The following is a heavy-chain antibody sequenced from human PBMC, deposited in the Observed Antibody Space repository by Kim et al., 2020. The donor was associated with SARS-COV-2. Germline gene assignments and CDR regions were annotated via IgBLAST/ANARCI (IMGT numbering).Heavy chain of an antibody. D-gene: IGHD1-26*01. CDR1: GGSFSGYY. CDR2: INHSGST. V-gene: IGHV4-34*01. Sequence: SETLSLTCAVYGGSFSGYYWSWIRQPPGKGLEWIGEINHSGSTNYNPSLKSRVTISVDTSKNQFSLKLSSVTAADTAVYYCARVGATTYATFDYWGQGTLVTVSS. CDR3: ARVGATTYATFDY. J-gene: IGHJ4*02.